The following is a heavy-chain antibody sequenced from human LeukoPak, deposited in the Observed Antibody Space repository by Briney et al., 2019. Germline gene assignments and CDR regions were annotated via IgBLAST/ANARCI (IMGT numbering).Heavy chain of an antibody. V-gene: IGHV1-46*01. CDR2: INPSGGST. D-gene: IGHD3-10*01. CDR1: GYTFTSYG. Sequence: GASVKVSCKASGYTFTSYGINWVRQATGQGLEWMGIINPSGGSTSYAQKFQGRVTMTRDTSTSTVYMELSSLRSEDTAVYYCARDNSLDGSGFDYWGQGTLVTVSS. CDR3: ARDNSLDGSGFDY. J-gene: IGHJ4*02.